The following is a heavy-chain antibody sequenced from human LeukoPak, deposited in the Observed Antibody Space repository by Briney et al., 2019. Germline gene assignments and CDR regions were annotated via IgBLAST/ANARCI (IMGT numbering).Heavy chain of an antibody. J-gene: IGHJ3*02. CDR1: GGSFSGYY. CDR3: ARGDKVPAFDI. V-gene: IGHV4-34*01. D-gene: IGHD3-10*01. Sequence: RSSETLSLTCAVYGGSFSGYYWSWIRQPPGKGLEWIGEINHSGSTNYNPSLKSRVTISVDTSKNQFSLKLSSVTAADTAVYYCARGDKVPAFDIWGQGTMVTVSS. CDR2: INHSGST.